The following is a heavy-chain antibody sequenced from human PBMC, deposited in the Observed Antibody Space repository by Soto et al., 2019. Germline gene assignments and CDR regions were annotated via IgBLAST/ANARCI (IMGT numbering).Heavy chain of an antibody. CDR3: AGGVGWVASFCTRFDP. CDR2: INHSGST. D-gene: IGHD2-15*01. Sequence: SETLSLTCAVHGGSLSGYYWSWIRQPPGKWLERIGEINHSGSTNYNPSLKSRVTISVDTSKNHFSLKLSSVTAADTAVYYCAGGVGWVASFCTRFDPSRHLXLVT. CDR1: GGSLSGYY. V-gene: IGHV4-34*01. J-gene: IGHJ5*02.